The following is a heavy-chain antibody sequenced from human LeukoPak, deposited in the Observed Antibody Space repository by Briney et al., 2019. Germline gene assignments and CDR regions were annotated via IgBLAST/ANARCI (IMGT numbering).Heavy chain of an antibody. CDR2: INPNSGGT. J-gene: IGHJ4*02. V-gene: IGHV1-2*02. CDR1: GYIFTGYY. D-gene: IGHD6-19*01. Sequence: ASVKVSCKASGYIFTGYYMHWVRQAPGQGLEWMGWINPNSGGTNYAQKFQGRVTMTRDTSISTAHMELSRLRSDDTVVYYCAREIIAVAGIYFDYWGQGTLVTVSS. CDR3: AREIIAVAGIYFDY.